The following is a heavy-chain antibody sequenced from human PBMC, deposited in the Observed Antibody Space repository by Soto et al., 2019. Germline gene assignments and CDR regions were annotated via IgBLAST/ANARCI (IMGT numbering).Heavy chain of an antibody. CDR3: AKDPRVLLLWFGELSSYFDY. CDR1: GFTFSSYG. CDR2: ISYDGSNK. Sequence: QVQLVESGGGVVQPGRSLRLSCAASGFTFSSYGMHWVRQAPGKGLEWVAVISYDGSNKYYADSVKGRFTISRDNSKNTLYLQMNSLRAEDTAVYYCAKDPRVLLLWFGELSSYFDYWGQGTLVTVSS. D-gene: IGHD3-10*01. J-gene: IGHJ4*02. V-gene: IGHV3-30*18.